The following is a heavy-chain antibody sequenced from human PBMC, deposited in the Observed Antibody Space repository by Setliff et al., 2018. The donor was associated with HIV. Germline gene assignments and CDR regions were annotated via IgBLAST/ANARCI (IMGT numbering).Heavy chain of an antibody. D-gene: IGHD1-20*01. CDR3: ARDLTGIPSGGGVDP. Sequence: ASVKVSCKASGYSFSSYGVSWVRQAPGQGLEWMGWISVYNGNTNYAQKFQNRVTMTTDTSTSTAYMELRSLRSDDTAVYYCARDLTGIPSGGGVDPWGQGTLVTVSS. V-gene: IGHV1-18*01. CDR1: GYSFSSYG. J-gene: IGHJ5*02. CDR2: ISVYNGNT.